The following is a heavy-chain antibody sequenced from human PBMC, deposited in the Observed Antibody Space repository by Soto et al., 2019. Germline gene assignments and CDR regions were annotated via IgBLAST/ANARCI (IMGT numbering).Heavy chain of an antibody. J-gene: IGHJ4*02. D-gene: IGHD1-1*01. CDR2: LYHTGST. V-gene: IGHV4-4*01. CDR1: ARSITTRKW. CDR3: ARGQEERREGYFDS. Sequence: PSLTCGLSARSITTRKWWSWVRQPPGKGLEWIGELYHTGSTTYTPSLKSRVTMSVDKSKNQFFLDLTSVTAADTAVYFCARGQEERREGYFDSWGQG.